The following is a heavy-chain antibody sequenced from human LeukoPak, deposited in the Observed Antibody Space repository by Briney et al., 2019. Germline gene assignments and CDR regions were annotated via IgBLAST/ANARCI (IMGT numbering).Heavy chain of an antibody. CDR1: GGSISSYY. Sequence: PSETLSLTCTVSGGSISSYYWSWIRQPPGKGLEWIGYIYYSGSTNYNPSLKSRVTMSVDTSKNQFSLKLSSVTAADTAVYYCARGRVLRFLEWSPRYYMDVWGKGTTVTVSS. V-gene: IGHV4-59*12. D-gene: IGHD3-3*01. CDR2: IYYSGST. CDR3: ARGRVLRFLEWSPRYYMDV. J-gene: IGHJ6*03.